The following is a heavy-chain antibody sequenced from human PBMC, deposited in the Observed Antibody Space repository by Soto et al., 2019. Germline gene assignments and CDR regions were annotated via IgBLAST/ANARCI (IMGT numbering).Heavy chain of an antibody. V-gene: IGHV3-30*18. Sequence: GGSLRLSCAASGFTFNIYVMHWVRQAPDKGLEWVALISYDGSNQYYADSVKGRFTISRDNSKNTLFLQMNSLRADDTAVYYCAKDQASGQGSFDSWGQGTLVTVSS. CDR1: GFTFNIYV. CDR2: ISYDGSNQ. J-gene: IGHJ4*02. CDR3: AKDQASGQGSFDS.